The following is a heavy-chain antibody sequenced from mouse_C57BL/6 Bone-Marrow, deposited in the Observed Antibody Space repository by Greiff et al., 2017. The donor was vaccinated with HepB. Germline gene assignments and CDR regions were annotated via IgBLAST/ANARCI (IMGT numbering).Heavy chain of an antibody. D-gene: IGHD5-1*01. CDR1: GYTFTSYW. Sequence: VQLQQPGAELVMPGASVKLSCKASGYTFTSYWMHWVKQRPGQGLEWIGEIDPSDSYTHYNQKFKGKSTLTVDKSSSTAYMQLSSLTSEDSAVYYGARGYLVYWYFDVWGTGTTVTVSS. J-gene: IGHJ1*03. CDR3: ARGYLVYWYFDV. V-gene: IGHV1-69*01. CDR2: IDPSDSYT.